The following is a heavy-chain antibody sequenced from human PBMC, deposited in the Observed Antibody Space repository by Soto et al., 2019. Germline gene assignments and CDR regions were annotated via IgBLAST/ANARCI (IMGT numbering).Heavy chain of an antibody. CDR3: ARVYYDFWSGYQAPYYYYGMDV. V-gene: IGHV1-18*01. Sequence: GASVKVSCKASGYTFTSYGISWVRQAPGQGLEWMGWISAYNGNTNYAQKLQGRVTMTTDISTSTAYMELRSLRSDDTAVYYCARVYYDFWSGYQAPYYYYGMDVWGQGTTVTVSS. CDR1: GYTFTSYG. D-gene: IGHD3-3*01. CDR2: ISAYNGNT. J-gene: IGHJ6*02.